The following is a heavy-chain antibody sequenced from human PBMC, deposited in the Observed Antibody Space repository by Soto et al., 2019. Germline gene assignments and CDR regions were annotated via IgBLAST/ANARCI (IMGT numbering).Heavy chain of an antibody. CDR2: ISGSGDST. Sequence: GGSLRLSCAASGFTFTSYDMSWVRQAPGKGLEWVSAISGSGDSTYYADSVKGRFTISRDNSKNTLYLQMNSLRAEDTAVYYCAKPLNYYYYYGMDVWGQGTTVIVSS. CDR1: GFTFTSYD. CDR3: AKPLNYYYYYGMDV. V-gene: IGHV3-23*01. J-gene: IGHJ6*02.